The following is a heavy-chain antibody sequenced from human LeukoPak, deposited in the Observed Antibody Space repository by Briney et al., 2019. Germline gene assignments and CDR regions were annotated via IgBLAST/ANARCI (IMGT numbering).Heavy chain of an antibody. CDR2: ISCNNGDT. J-gene: IGHJ6*03. CDR1: GYTFTSNG. CDR3: ARGGRWESYYMDV. D-gene: IGHD1-26*01. Sequence: ASVKVSCKASGYTFTSNGITWVRQAPGQGLEWVGWISCNNGDTRYAQKFQGRVTMTRNTSISTAYMELSSLRSEDTAVYYCARGGRWESYYMDVWGKGTTVTISS. V-gene: IGHV1-8*02.